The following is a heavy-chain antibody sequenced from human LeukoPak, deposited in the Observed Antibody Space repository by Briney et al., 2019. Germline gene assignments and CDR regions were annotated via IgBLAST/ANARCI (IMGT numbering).Heavy chain of an antibody. CDR3: AKDPVDYYDSGGYYLNWFDP. D-gene: IGHD3-22*01. CDR2: ISGSGGKT. CDR1: GFTFSRYS. V-gene: IGHV3-23*01. Sequence: GGSLRPSCAASGFTFSRYSMTGVRQAPGKGLEWVSLISGSGGKTYYADSVKGRFTISKDNSKNTLYLQMDSLRVEDTAVYYCAKDPVDYYDSGGYYLNWFDPWGQGTLVTVSS. J-gene: IGHJ5*02.